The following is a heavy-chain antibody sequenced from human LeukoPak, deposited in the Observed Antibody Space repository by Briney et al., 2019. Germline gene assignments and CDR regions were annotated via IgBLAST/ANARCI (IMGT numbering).Heavy chain of an antibody. CDR1: GXXFXXYG. D-gene: IGHD3-10*01. V-gene: IGHV1-18*04. CDR3: TRGVALATVYYFDF. CDR2: ISNHNGNT. Sequence: KXXCKNSGXXFXXYGXAWVRQAPXHGREXMGWISNHNGNTKYAQKFQERITVTTEKSTGAASMELRSLKPDDTGIYYCTRGVALATVYYFDFWGRGTQVTVAS. J-gene: IGHJ4*02.